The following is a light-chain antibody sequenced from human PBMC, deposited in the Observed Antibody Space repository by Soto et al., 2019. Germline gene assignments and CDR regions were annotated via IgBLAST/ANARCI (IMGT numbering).Light chain of an antibody. CDR1: QDISDF. J-gene: IGKJ5*01. CDR3: QQYDDLPIT. V-gene: IGKV1-33*01. Sequence: FASVGDRVTITWQASQDISDFLNWYQQKPGKAPKVLIYDASSLQAGVPSRFSGHGSGTHFTFTISSLQPDDSGIYYCQQYDDLPITFGPGKDWRL. CDR2: DAS.